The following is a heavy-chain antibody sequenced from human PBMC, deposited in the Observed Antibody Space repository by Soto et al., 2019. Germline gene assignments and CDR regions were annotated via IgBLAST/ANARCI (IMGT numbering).Heavy chain of an antibody. CDR1: GGSIRNVY. Sequence: SETLSLTCTVSGGSIRNVYWSWIRQAPGKGLEWIGFIFHSGNAKYNPSLKSRVTISVDTSKNQFSLSLDSVTAADTAVYYCAHPRGYGVFDAYDIWGQGTMVTVSS. CDR3: AHPRGYGVFDAYDI. CDR2: IFHSGNA. J-gene: IGHJ3*02. V-gene: IGHV4-59*03. D-gene: IGHD4-17*01.